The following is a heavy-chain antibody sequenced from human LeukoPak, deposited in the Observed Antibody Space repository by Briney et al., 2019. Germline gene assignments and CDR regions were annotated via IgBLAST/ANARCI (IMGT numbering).Heavy chain of an antibody. Sequence: GGSLRLSCAASGFTFSSYGMHWVRQAPGKGLEWVAVIWYDGSNKYYADSVKGRFTISRDNSKNTLYLQMNSLRAEDTAVYYCARDGGGNETFDYWGQGTLVTVSS. CDR1: GFTFSSYG. V-gene: IGHV3-33*01. J-gene: IGHJ4*02. D-gene: IGHD4-23*01. CDR3: ARDGGGNETFDY. CDR2: IWYDGSNK.